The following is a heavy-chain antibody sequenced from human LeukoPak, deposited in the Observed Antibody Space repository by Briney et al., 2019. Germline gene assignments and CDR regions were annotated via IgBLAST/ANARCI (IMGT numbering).Heavy chain of an antibody. CDR1: GGTFSSYA. Sequence: GASVKVSCKASGGTFSSYAISWVRRAPGQGLEWMGGIIPIFGTANYAQKFQGRVTITADESTSTAYMELSSLRPEDTAVYYCARGLRGYYYGMDVWGQGTTVTVSS. V-gene: IGHV1-69*13. J-gene: IGHJ6*02. D-gene: IGHD4-17*01. CDR2: IIPIFGTA. CDR3: ARGLRGYYYGMDV.